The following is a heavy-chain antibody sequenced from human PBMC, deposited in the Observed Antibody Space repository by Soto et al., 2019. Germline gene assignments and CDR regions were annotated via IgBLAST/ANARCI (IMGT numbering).Heavy chain of an antibody. CDR1: GGTFSSYA. D-gene: IGHD2-2*01. CDR2: IIPIFGKA. Sequence: QVQLLQSGAEVKKPGSSVKVSCKASGGTFSSYAISWVRQSPVQGLDWMGGIIPIFGKANYAQQFQGRVTIAADESKSTAYRELSSLRSEDTAMYYCARHVPAAGYYYGMDVWGQGTTVNVSS. V-gene: IGHV1-69*12. J-gene: IGHJ6*02. CDR3: ARHVPAAGYYYGMDV.